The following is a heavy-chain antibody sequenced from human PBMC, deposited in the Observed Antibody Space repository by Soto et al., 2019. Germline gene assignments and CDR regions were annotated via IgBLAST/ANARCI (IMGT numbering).Heavy chain of an antibody. CDR3: ARAIVVTVGGMDV. V-gene: IGHV4-30-4*01. J-gene: IGHJ6*02. CDR1: GGSISNADYY. D-gene: IGHD5-12*01. Sequence: QVQLQESGPGLVKPSQTLSLTCTVSGGSISNADYYWSCVRQPPGKGLEWIGYIYYSGSSFFNPSLKSRVTMSKDTYKNQFSLRLTSVPAADTAVYYCARAIVVTVGGMDVWGRGTTVTVSS. CDR2: IYYSGSS.